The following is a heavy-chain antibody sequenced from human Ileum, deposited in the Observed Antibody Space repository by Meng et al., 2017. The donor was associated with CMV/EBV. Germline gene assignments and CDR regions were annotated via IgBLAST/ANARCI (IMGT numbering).Heavy chain of an antibody. D-gene: IGHD3-3*01. CDR1: WLTVSSNY. J-gene: IGHJ4*02. CDR2: IYSGGST. V-gene: IGHV3-53*01. CDR3: ARDRVDYDFWSGPRGYFSY. Sequence: GSLETSCAASWLTVSSNYMSWVRQAPGKGLEWVSVIYSGGSTYYADSVKGRFTISRDNSKNTLYLQMNSLSAEDKAVYYCARDRVDYDFWSGPRGYFSYWGQGTLVTVSS.